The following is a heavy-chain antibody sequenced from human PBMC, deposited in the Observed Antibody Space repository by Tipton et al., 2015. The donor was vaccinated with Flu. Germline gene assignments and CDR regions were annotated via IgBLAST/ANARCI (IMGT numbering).Heavy chain of an antibody. CDR3: ARRSGVFRGEYYDY. D-gene: IGHD2-21*01. Sequence: LRLSCTVSGGSIRSHYWSWIRQPPGKGPEWIGYIYYTGTTSYNPSLKSRVTISVHSSNNQVSLEVRSVTATDTAIYYCARRSGVFRGEYYDYWGQGTLVTVSS. CDR1: GGSIRSHY. CDR2: IYYTGTT. J-gene: IGHJ4*02. V-gene: IGHV4-59*08.